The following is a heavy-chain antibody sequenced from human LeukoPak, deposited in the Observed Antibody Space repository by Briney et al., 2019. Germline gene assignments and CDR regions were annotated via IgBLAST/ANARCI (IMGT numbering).Heavy chain of an antibody. Sequence: PSETLSLTCTVSGGPISSYYWSWIRQPPGKGLEWIGYIYYSGSTNYNPSLKSRVTISVDTSKNQFSLKLSAVTAADTAVYYCACGGARPVDYWGQGTLVTVSS. D-gene: IGHD2-21*01. CDR3: ACGGARPVDY. CDR2: IYYSGST. V-gene: IGHV4-59*01. CDR1: GGPISSYY. J-gene: IGHJ4*02.